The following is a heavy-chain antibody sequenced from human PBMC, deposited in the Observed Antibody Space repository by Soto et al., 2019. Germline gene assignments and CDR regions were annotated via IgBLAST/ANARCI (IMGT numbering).Heavy chain of an antibody. D-gene: IGHD3-22*01. V-gene: IGHV1-69*01. J-gene: IGHJ4*02. CDR1: GGTFSNYP. CDR3: ARAREATYYYDSSGYYPPDY. Sequence: QVQLVQSGAEVKKPGSSVQVSCKASGGTFSNYPVSWVRQAPGQGLEWMGGIIPIFGTANYAQKFQGRVTITADESTSTAYMELSSLRSEDTAVYYCARAREATYYYDSSGYYPPDYWGQGTLVTVSS. CDR2: IIPIFGTA.